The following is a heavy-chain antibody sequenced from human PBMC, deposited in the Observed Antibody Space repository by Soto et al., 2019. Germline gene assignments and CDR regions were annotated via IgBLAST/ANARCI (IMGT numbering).Heavy chain of an antibody. J-gene: IGHJ6*03. CDR1: GYTFSGYY. CDR2: MNPKSGGT. Sequence: KVSCQASGYTFSGYYTHWVRQAPGQGLEWMGWMNPKSGGTYFAQKFQGRVTLTRDTSISTAYMEVNRLRSDDTAVYYCTRENIEYSYGIYYALEIWGKATTV. CDR3: TRENIEYSYGIYYALEI. D-gene: IGHD5-18*01. V-gene: IGHV1-2*02.